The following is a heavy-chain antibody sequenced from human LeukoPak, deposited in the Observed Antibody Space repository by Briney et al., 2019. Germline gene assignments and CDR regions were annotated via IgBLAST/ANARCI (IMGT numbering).Heavy chain of an antibody. D-gene: IGHD2-21*01. J-gene: IGHJ6*02. CDR1: GSTFSSYA. CDR2: LSYDGINK. V-gene: IGHV3-30-3*01. CDR3: ARDIVVVGYYYYGMDV. Sequence: GGPLRLSCAASGSTFSSYARHWVRQAPGRALEWAAVLSYDGINKYYADSVKGRLTISRDNSQNTLYLQMNSLRAEDTAVYYCARDIVVVGYYYYGMDVWGQGTTVTVSS.